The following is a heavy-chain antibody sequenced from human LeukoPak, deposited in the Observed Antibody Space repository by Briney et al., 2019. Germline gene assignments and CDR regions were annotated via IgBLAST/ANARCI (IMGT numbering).Heavy chain of an antibody. CDR2: ISGSSTYT. V-gene: IGHV3-11*05. CDR1: GFTFSDYY. Sequence: GGSLRLSCAASGFTFSDYYMSWIRQAPGKGLEWVSYISGSSTYTNYADSVKGRLTISRDNAKNSLYLQMNSLRAEDTAVYYCARDGGRCTSTSCYGPGDNWGQGTLVTVSS. J-gene: IGHJ4*02. D-gene: IGHD2-2*01. CDR3: ARDGGRCTSTSCYGPGDN.